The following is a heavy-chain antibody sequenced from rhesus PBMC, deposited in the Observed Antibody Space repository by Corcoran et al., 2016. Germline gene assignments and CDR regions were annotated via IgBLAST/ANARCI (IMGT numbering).Heavy chain of an antibody. J-gene: IGHJ4*01. CDR1: GYSISSGYY. CDR2: ISGSSGTT. Sequence: QVQLQESGPGLVKPSETLSLTCAVSGYSISSGYYWGWIRQPPGKGLEYIGYISGSSGTTYYNPSLQSRVPISKDTSKNQCSLTLSSVTAADTAVYYCARHRGGSDLDCWGQGVLVTVSS. CDR3: ARHRGGSDLDC. D-gene: IGHD6-25*01. V-gene: IGHV4-99*01.